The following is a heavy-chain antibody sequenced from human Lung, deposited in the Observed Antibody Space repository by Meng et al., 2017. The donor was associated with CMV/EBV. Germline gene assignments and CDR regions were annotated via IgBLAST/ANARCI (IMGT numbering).Heavy chain of an antibody. D-gene: IGHD2-15*01. J-gene: IGHJ6*02. Sequence: ASVKVSCKASGYTFTRYDINWVRQAAGQGLEWMGWMNTNSGNTGYAQNFQGRVTMTRNTATGTAYMELTSLKSEDTAVYYCAREEILVEASAVGRAKYYYSGMEAWXQGTXVTVSS. V-gene: IGHV1-8*01. CDR1: GYTFTRYD. CDR3: AREEILVEASAVGRAKYYYSGMEA. CDR2: MNTNSGNT.